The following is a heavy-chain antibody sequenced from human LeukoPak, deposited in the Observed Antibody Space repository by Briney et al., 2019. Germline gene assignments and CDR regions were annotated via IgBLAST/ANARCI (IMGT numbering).Heavy chain of an antibody. D-gene: IGHD3-22*01. J-gene: IGHJ4*02. CDR3: AAYYYDSSGYLNFDY. CDR2: INWNGGST. V-gene: IGHV3-20*04. CDR1: GFTFDDYG. Sequence: PGGSLRPSCAASGFTFDDYGMSWVRQAPGKGLEWVSGINWNGGSTGYADSVKGRFTISRDNAKNSLYLQMNSLRAEDTALYYCAAYYYDSSGYLNFDYWGQGTLVTVSS.